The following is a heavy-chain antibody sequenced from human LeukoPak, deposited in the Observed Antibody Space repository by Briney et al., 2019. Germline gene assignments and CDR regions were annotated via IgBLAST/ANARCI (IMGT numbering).Heavy chain of an antibody. J-gene: IGHJ6*02. CDR3: ARSITIFGVVISPSWYYGMDV. V-gene: IGHV4-59*08. Sequence: PSETLSLTCTVSGGSMSPYHWGWIRQPPGKGLEWTGYIYYSGSTNYNPSLNSRVTISVDTSKNQFSLRLSSVTAADTAIYYCARSITIFGVVISPSWYYGMDVWGQGTTVTVSS. CDR2: IYYSGST. CDR1: GGSMSPYH. D-gene: IGHD3-3*01.